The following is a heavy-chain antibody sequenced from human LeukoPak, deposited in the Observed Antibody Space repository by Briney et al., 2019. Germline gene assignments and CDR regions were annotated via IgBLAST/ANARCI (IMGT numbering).Heavy chain of an antibody. CDR2: IYYTGST. CDR1: GGSISDVFSY. CDR3: AKTLSNRDAFDV. Sequence: SETLSLTCTVSGGSISDVFSYWGWIRQPPGKGLEWIGSIYYTGSTFYNPSLKSRVTISVDTSKNQFSLRMSSVIAADTAIYYCAKTLSNRDAFDVWGQGTMVTVSS. J-gene: IGHJ3*01. D-gene: IGHD1-14*01. V-gene: IGHV4-39*01.